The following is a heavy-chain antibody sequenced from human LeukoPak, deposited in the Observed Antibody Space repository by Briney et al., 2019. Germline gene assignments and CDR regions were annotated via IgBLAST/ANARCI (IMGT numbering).Heavy chain of an antibody. CDR3: AGGIAVALNH. V-gene: IGHV1-69*05. J-gene: IGHJ5*02. CDR2: IIPIFGTA. Sequence: ASVTVSCKASGYTFTSYAMNWVRQAPGQGLEWMGGIIPIFGTANYAQKFQGRVTMTRDTSTSTVYMELSSLRSEDTAVYYCAGGIAVALNHWGQGTLVTVSS. CDR1: GYTFTSYA. D-gene: IGHD6-19*01.